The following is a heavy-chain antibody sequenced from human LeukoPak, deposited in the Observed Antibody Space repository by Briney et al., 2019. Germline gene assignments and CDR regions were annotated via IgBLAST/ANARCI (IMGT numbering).Heavy chain of an antibody. Sequence: KSGGSLRLSCAASGFTFDDYGMSWVRQAPGKGLEWVSSISSSSSYIYYADSVKGRFTISRDNAKNSLYLQMNSLRAEDTAVYYCARALGYCSGGSCYPGAFDYWGQGTLVTVSS. D-gene: IGHD2-15*01. CDR1: GFTFDDYG. V-gene: IGHV3-21*01. J-gene: IGHJ4*02. CDR2: ISSSSSYI. CDR3: ARALGYCSGGSCYPGAFDY.